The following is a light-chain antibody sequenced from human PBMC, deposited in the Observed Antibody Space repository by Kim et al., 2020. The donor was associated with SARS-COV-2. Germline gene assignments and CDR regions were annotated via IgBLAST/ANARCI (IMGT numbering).Light chain of an antibody. J-gene: IGKJ2*01. CDR1: QSFNSDF. CDR3: QQDGASPPYT. V-gene: IGKV3-20*01. Sequence: EIVMTQSPGTLSLSPGERGTLSCRASQSFNSDFLAWFQQKPGQAPKLLIYGASNRAAGIPDRFSGGGSGTDFTLTINSLQPEDFAVYYCQQDGASPPYTFGQGTKLEI. CDR2: GAS.